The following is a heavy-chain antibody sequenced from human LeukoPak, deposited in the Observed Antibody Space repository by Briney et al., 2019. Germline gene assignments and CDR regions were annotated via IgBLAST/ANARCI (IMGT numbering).Heavy chain of an antibody. V-gene: IGHV3-7*01. CDR1: GFTFSSYW. Sequence: GGSLRLSCAASGFTFSSYWMSWVRHAPGKGLEWVANIKQDGSEKYYVDSVKGRFTNSRDNAKNSLYLQMSSLRAEDTAVYYCARGDYALDYWGQGTLVTVSS. D-gene: IGHD4-17*01. J-gene: IGHJ4*02. CDR3: ARGDYALDY. CDR2: IKQDGSEK.